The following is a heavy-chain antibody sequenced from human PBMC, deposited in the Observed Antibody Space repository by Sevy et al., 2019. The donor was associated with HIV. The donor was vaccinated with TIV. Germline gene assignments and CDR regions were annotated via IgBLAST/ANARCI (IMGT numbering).Heavy chain of an antibody. CDR3: AKDGAAAAHSGYFDY. D-gene: IGHD6-13*01. CDR1: GFTFRSYG. J-gene: IGHJ4*02. CDR2: ISATGLSK. Sequence: GGSLRRSCATSGFTFRSYGISWVRQTPGMGLEWVSFISATGLSKYYADSVKGRFIISRDNSMNTVYLQVNSPRPEDTAVYYCAKDGAAAAHSGYFDYWGRGTLVTVSS. V-gene: IGHV3-23*01.